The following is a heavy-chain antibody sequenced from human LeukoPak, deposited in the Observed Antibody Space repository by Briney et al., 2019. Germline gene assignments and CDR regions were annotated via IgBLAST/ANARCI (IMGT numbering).Heavy chain of an antibody. D-gene: IGHD3-10*01. CDR2: IKQDGSEK. CDR3: ARDPGAH. J-gene: IGHJ4*02. V-gene: IGHV3-7*01. CDR1: GFTFSSYG. Sequence: GGSLRLSCAASGFTFSSYGMSWVRQAPGKGLEWVANIKQDGSEKYYVDSVKGRFTISRDNAKNSLYLQMNSLRAEDTAVYYCARDPGAHWGQGTLVTVSS.